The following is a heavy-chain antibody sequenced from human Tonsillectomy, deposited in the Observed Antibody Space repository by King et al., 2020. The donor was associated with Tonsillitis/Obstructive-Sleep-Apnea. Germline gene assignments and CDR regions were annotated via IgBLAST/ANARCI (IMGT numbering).Heavy chain of an antibody. CDR3: ARVLDYYDSSGSRAFDI. J-gene: IGHJ3*02. CDR1: GFTFSSFW. V-gene: IGHV3-7*03. CDR2: IKEDGSEK. Sequence: VQLVESGGGLVQPGGSLRLSCAASGFTFSSFWMSWVRQAPGKGLEWVANIKEDGSEKYHVDSVKGRFTISRDNAKNSLYLQMNSLRAEDTAVYYCARVLDYYDSSGSRAFDIWGQGTMVTVSS. D-gene: IGHD3-22*01.